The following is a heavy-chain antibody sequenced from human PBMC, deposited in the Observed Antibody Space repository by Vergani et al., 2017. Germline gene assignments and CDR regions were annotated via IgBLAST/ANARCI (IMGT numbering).Heavy chain of an antibody. CDR1: GFTFHIYA. V-gene: IGHV3-23*01. D-gene: IGHD5-12*01. Sequence: EVRLLESGGGLVQPGVSLRLSCAASGFTFHIYAMSWVRQAPGKGLECVSTITYNGGRTYYADSVTGRFTISRDNSKNTLCLQLKTLRAEDTGVYCAKDYNIMGALHYWGQGTLVAVSS. J-gene: IGHJ4*02. CDR3: AKDYNIMGALHY. CDR2: ITYNGGRT.